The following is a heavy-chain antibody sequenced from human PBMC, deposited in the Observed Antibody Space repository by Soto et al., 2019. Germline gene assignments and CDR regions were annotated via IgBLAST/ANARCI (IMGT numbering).Heavy chain of an antibody. D-gene: IGHD3-16*01. CDR3: ARLGNWGQGYYYGMDV. J-gene: IGHJ6*02. CDR2: IYPGDSDT. CDR1: GYSFTSYW. V-gene: IGHV5-51*01. Sequence: GESLKISCKGSGYSFTSYWISWVRQMPGKGLEWMGIIYPGDSDTRYSPSFQGQVTISADKSISTAYLQWSSLKASDTAMYYCARLGNWGQGYYYGMDVWGQGTTVTVSS.